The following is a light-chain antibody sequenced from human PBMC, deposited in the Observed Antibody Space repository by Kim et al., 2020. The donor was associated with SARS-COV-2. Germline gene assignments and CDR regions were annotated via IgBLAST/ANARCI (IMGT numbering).Light chain of an antibody. CDR2: EVY. CDR3: CSYAGSLVL. V-gene: IGLV2-23*02. J-gene: IGLJ2*01. Sequence: PGQSITISCSGTRSDVGNYHLFSWYQQHPGKAPKLMIYEVYQRPSGVSDRFSGSKSGNTASMTISGLQAEDEAYYYCCSYAGSLVLFGGGTQLTVL. CDR1: RSDVGNYHL.